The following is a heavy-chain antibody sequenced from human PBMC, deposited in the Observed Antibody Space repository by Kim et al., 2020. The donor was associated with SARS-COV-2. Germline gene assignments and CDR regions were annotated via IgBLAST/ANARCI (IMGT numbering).Heavy chain of an antibody. J-gene: IGHJ6*03. CDR3: ARSRGLPPDYYYMDV. Sequence: QKLQGRVTITADQSTSTAYMGLSSLRSEDTAVYYCARSRGLPPDYYYMDVWGKGTTVTVSS. D-gene: IGHD3-10*01. V-gene: IGHV1-69*01.